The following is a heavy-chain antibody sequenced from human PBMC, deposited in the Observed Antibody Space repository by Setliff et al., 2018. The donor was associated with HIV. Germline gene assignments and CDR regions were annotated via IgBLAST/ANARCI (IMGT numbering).Heavy chain of an antibody. CDR3: ARSAHDSETGY. Sequence: ASVKVSCKASGYTFTSYGISWVRQAPGQGLEWMGWISGYNGNTNYAQKFQGRVTMTWDTSTSTVYMELSSLRSEDTAFYYCARSAHDSETGYWGQGTLVTVSS. V-gene: IGHV1-18*01. CDR2: ISGYNGNT. CDR1: GYTFTSYG. J-gene: IGHJ4*02. D-gene: IGHD5-12*01.